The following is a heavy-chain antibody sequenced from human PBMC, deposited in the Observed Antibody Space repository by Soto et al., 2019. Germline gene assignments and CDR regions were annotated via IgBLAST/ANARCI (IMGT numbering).Heavy chain of an antibody. J-gene: IGHJ4*02. CDR2: ISYDGTNG. Sequence: PGGSLRLSCAASGFSFSDYGMHWVRQAPSKGLEWVAVISYDGTNGYYADSVKGRFTISRDSSKYMLYLQMNSLRVEDTAVYYCAKDDSGAYYYGPGYWGQGTLVTVSS. CDR3: AKDDSGAYYYGPGY. V-gene: IGHV3-30*18. CDR1: GFSFSDYG. D-gene: IGHD3-22*01.